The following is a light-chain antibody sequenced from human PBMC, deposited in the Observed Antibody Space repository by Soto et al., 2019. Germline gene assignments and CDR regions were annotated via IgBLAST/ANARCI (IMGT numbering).Light chain of an antibody. Sequence: EIVLTQSPATLSLSPGERATLSCRASQSVSSYLAWYPHKPGQAPRLLIYDASNRATGIPARFSGSGSGTDFTLTISSLEPEDFSVYYCQQRSNCPLTFGQGTKVEIK. V-gene: IGKV3-11*01. CDR2: DAS. CDR3: QQRSNCPLT. CDR1: QSVSSY. J-gene: IGKJ1*01.